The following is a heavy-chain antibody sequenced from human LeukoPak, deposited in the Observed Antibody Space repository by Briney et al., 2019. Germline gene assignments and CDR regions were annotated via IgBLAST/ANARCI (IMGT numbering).Heavy chain of an antibody. J-gene: IGHJ4*02. CDR3: ARVGNTGDAVIIPAAMGFDN. CDR2: ISYDGSNK. V-gene: IGHV3-30-3*01. D-gene: IGHD2-2*01. Sequence: GGSLRLSCAASGFTFSSYAMHWVRQAPGKGLEWVADISYDGSNKYYADSVKGRFTISRDNAKNSLYLQMNSLRAEDTAVYFCARVGNTGDAVIIPAAMGFDNWGQGTVVTVSS. CDR1: GFTFSSYA.